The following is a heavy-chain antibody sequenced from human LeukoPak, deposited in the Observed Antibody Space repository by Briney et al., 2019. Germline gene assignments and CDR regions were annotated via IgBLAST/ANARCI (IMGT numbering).Heavy chain of an antibody. V-gene: IGHV4-38-2*02. D-gene: IGHD6-19*01. Sequence: SETLSLTCAVSGYSISSGYYWGWFRQPPGKGLEWIGRIYTSGSTNYNPSLKSRVTISVDKSKNQFSLKLSSVTAADTAVYYCARDRIAVAGPGWFDPWGKGTLVTVSS. CDR1: GYSISSGYY. J-gene: IGHJ5*02. CDR3: ARDRIAVAGPGWFDP. CDR2: IYTSGST.